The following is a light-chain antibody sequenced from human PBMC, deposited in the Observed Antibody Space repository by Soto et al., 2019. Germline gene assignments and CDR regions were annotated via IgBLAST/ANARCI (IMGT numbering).Light chain of an antibody. CDR3: QQRSNWPPYT. CDR1: QSVSSY. Sequence: EIVLTQSPATLSLSPGERATLSCRASQSVSSYLAWYQQKPGQAPRLLIYDASNRATGIPARFSGSGSGTDVTLTIISLEPEDFSVDYCQQRSNWPPYTFGQGTKLEIK. J-gene: IGKJ2*01. V-gene: IGKV3-11*01. CDR2: DAS.